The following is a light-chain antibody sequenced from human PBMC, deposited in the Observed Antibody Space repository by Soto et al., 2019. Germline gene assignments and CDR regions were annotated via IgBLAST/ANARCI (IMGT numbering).Light chain of an antibody. CDR3: QPYGRSGT. V-gene: IGKV3-20*01. CDR1: QSVSNNY. J-gene: IGKJ5*01. Sequence: EIGLTQSPDTLSLSPGERATLSCRASQSVSNNYLAWYQQKPGQAPRLLIYGASNRATGIPDRFSGSGYGTDFTLTISRLEPEDFAVYYCQPYGRSGTFGQGTRLEIK. CDR2: GAS.